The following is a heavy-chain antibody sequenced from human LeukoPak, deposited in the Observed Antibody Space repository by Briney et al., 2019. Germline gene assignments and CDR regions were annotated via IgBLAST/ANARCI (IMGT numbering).Heavy chain of an antibody. CDR1: GGSISSYY. D-gene: IGHD4-17*01. CDR2: IYYSGST. Sequence: SETLSLTCTVSGGSISSYYWSWIRQPPGKGLEWIGYIYYSGSTNYNPSLKCRVTISVDTSKNQFSLKLSSVTAADTAVYYCARADYGDLFDYWGQGTLVTVSS. J-gene: IGHJ4*02. V-gene: IGHV4-59*01. CDR3: ARADYGDLFDY.